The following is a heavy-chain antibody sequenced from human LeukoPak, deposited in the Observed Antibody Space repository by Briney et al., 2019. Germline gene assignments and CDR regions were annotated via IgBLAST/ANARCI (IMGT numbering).Heavy chain of an antibody. CDR1: GFTFNNYA. J-gene: IGHJ4*02. V-gene: IGHV3-23*01. CDR3: AKLGWDSSGYRFDY. CDR2: ISGSGGST. Sequence: PGGSLRLSCAASGFTFNNYAMSWVRQAPGKGLEWVSTISGSGGSTYYADSVKGRFTISRDNSKNTLYLQMNSLRAEDTAVYYCAKLGWDSSGYRFDYWGQGTLVTVSS. D-gene: IGHD3-22*01.